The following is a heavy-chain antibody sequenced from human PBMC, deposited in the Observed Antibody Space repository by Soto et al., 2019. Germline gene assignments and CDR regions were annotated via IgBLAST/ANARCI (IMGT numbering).Heavy chain of an antibody. J-gene: IGHJ1*01. CDR1: GYTFTSYD. D-gene: IGHD3-10*01. Sequence: QVQLVQSGAEVKKPGASVKVSCKASGYTFTSYDISWVRQATGQGREWMGWMNPNNGNTDYAAKFQGRVTMTMNTSIGTAYMELSSLRSEDTAVYYGARRPRNYYALGSYSYFRHWGQGTLVTVSS. CDR2: MNPNNGNT. V-gene: IGHV1-8*01. CDR3: ARRPRNYYALGSYSYFRH.